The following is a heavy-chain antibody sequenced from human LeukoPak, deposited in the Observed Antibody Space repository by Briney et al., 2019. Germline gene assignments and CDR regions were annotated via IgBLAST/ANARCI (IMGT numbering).Heavy chain of an antibody. CDR2: ISAYNGNT. D-gene: IGHD4-17*01. CDR1: GYTFTGYG. J-gene: IGHJ4*02. Sequence: ASVKVSCKASGYTFTGYGISWVRQAPGQGLEWMGWISAYNGNTNYAQKLQGRVTMTTDTSTSTAYMELRSLRSDDTAVYYCARAIYGDYPSDYWGQGTLVTVSS. V-gene: IGHV1-18*01. CDR3: ARAIYGDYPSDY.